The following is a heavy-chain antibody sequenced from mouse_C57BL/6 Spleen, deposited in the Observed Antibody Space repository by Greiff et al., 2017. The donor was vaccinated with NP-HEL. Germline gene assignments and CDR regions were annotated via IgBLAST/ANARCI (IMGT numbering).Heavy chain of an antibody. CDR2: IYPGDGDT. J-gene: IGHJ2*01. Sequence: QVQLQQSGAELVKPGASVKISCKASGYAFSSYWMNWVKQRPGKGLEWIGQIYPGDGDTNYNGKFKGKATLTADKSSSTAYMQLSSLTSEDSAVYFCARSMITTYYYFDYWGQGTTLTVSS. CDR1: GYAFSSYW. CDR3: ARSMITTYYYFDY. D-gene: IGHD2-4*01. V-gene: IGHV1-80*01.